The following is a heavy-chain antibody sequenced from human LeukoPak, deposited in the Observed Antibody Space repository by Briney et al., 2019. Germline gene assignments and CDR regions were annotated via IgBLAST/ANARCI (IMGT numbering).Heavy chain of an antibody. CDR3: ARHASVDGNWPRPLDY. D-gene: IGHD6-19*01. Sequence: SETLSLTCTVSGGSISSYTHYWGWIRQPPGKGLEWIATVYYTGGTYYNPSLKSRVTISVDTSKNQFSLKLTSVTAADTAVYYCARHASVDGNWPRPLDYWGQGSLVTVSS. CDR1: GGSISSYTHY. V-gene: IGHV4-39*01. CDR2: VYYTGGT. J-gene: IGHJ4*02.